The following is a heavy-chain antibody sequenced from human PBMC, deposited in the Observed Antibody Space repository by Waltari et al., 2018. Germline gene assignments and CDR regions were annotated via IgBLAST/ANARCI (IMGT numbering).Heavy chain of an antibody. CDR1: GFPFNSYS. J-gene: IGHJ4*02. D-gene: IGHD1-26*01. CDR2: SGGAGDAT. Sequence: EVQLLDSGGDLAQPGGSLRLSCAASGFPFNSYSMAWVRQAPGKGLEWVSSSGGAGDATYYADSVKGRFTISRDNSKNILSLQMNSLKAEDTAVYYCAKSHRGSYSHFDAWGQGTLVTVSS. CDR3: AKSHRGSYSHFDA. V-gene: IGHV3-23*01.